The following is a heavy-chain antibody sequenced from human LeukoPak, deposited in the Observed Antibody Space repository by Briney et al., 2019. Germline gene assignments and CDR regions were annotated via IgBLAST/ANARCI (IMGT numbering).Heavy chain of an antibody. CDR2: IYYSGST. V-gene: IGHV4-30-4*08. D-gene: IGHD3-22*01. J-gene: IGHJ4*02. CDR3: ARRPGGYYDSSGYYFHFDY. Sequence: SQTLSLTCTVSGGSISSGGYYWSWIRQPPGKGLEGIGYIYYSGSTYYNPSLKSRVTISVDTSKNQFSLKLSSVTAADTAVYYCARRPGGYYDSSGYYFHFDYWGQGTLVTVSS. CDR1: GGSISSGGYY.